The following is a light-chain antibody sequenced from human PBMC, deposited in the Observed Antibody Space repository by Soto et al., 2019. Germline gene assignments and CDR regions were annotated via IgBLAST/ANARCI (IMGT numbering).Light chain of an antibody. CDR2: AAS. CDR3: QQANSFPRT. J-gene: IGKJ1*01. V-gene: IGKV1-12*01. CDR1: QGISSW. Sequence: DIQMTQSPSSVSASVGDRVTITCRASQGISSWLAWCQQKPGKAPKLLIYAASSLQSGVPSRFSGSRSGTDFTLTISSLQPEAFATYYCQQANSFPRTFGQGTKVEIK.